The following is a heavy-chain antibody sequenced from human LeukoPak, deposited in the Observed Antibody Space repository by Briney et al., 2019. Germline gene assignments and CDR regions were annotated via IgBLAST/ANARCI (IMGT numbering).Heavy chain of an antibody. Sequence: GGSLRLSCAASGFTFSSYAMSWVRQAPGKGLEWVSAISGSGGSAYYADSVKGRFIISRDNSKNTLYLQMNSLRAEDTAVYYCAKDPYSGSYFDYWGQGTQVTVSS. CDR3: AKDPYSGSYFDY. CDR2: ISGSGGSA. CDR1: GFTFSSYA. J-gene: IGHJ4*02. V-gene: IGHV3-23*01. D-gene: IGHD1-26*01.